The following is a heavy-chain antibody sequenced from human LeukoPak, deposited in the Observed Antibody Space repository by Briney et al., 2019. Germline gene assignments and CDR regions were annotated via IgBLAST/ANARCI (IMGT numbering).Heavy chain of an antibody. CDR3: ASNYYDSSGYYPG. D-gene: IGHD3-22*01. J-gene: IGHJ4*02. CDR1: GFTFSSYW. Sequence: GGSLRLSCAASGFTFSSYWMHWVRQAPGKGLVWVSRINSDGSSTSYADSVKGRFTISRDNAKNTLYLQMNSLRAEDRAVYYCASNYYDSSGYYPGWGQGTLVTVSS. CDR2: INSDGSST. V-gene: IGHV3-74*01.